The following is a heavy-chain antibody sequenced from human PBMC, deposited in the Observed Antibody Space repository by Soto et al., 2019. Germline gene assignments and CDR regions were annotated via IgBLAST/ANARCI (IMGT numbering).Heavy chain of an antibody. D-gene: IGHD1-7*01. J-gene: IGHJ4*02. Sequence: PGGSLRLSCVASGFTFSDYGIHWVRQAPDKGLEWVAVVWFDGSIQYYGDSVKGRFTISRDNSNNTVDLQMNNLRAEDTAVYYCARVDFGGNSYYFDYWGQGTPVTGLL. CDR2: VWFDGSIQ. V-gene: IGHV3-33*01. CDR3: ARVDFGGNSYYFDY. CDR1: GFTFSDYG.